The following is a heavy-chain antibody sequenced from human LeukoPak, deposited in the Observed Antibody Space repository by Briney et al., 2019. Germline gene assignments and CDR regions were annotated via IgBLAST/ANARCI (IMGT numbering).Heavy chain of an antibody. D-gene: IGHD3-10*01. J-gene: IGHJ4*02. CDR1: GFTFSSYG. CDR2: ISYDGSNK. CDR3: AKDRILWFGELSGGFDY. V-gene: IGHV3-30*18. Sequence: GGSLRLSCAASGFTFSSYGMHWVRQAPGKGLEWVAVISYDGSNKYYADSVKGRFTISRDNSKNTLYLQMNSLRAEDTAVYYCAKDRILWFGELSGGFDYWGQGTLVTVSS.